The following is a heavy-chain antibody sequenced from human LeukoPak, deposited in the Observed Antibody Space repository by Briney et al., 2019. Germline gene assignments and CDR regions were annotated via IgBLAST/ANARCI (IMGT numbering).Heavy chain of an antibody. J-gene: IGHJ4*02. CDR2: ISGSGGST. CDR1: GFTFRSYG. V-gene: IGHV3-23*01. CDR3: ARGLSSGWLGEMGY. Sequence: PGGSLRLSCAASGFTFRSYGMSWVRQAPGKGLEWLSAISGSGGSTYYADSVKGRFTISRDNSKNTLYLQMNSLRAEDTALYYCARGLSSGWLGEMGYWGQGTLVTVSS. D-gene: IGHD6-19*01.